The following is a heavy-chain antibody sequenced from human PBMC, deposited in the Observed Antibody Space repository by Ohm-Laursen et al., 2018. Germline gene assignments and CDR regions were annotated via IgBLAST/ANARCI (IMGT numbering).Heavy chain of an antibody. CDR3: AKAPVDTAMISWKHEPWDY. V-gene: IGHV3-48*03. CDR1: GFTFSSYE. D-gene: IGHD5-18*01. J-gene: IGHJ4*02. Sequence: SLRLSCAASGFTFSSYEMNWVRQAPGKGLEWVSYISTSGSTTHYADSVKGRFTISRDNAKNSLYLQMNSLKVEDTAVYYCAKAPVDTAMISWKHEPWDYWGQGTLVTVSS. CDR2: ISTSGSTT.